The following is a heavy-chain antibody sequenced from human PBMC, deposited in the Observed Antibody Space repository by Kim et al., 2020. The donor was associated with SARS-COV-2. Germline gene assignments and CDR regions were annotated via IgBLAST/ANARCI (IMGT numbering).Heavy chain of an antibody. CDR1: GFTFSSYA. CDR3: AKDRFYYYGSGSYYNPFDY. D-gene: IGHD3-10*01. Sequence: GGSLRLSCAASGFTFSSYAMSWVRQAPGKGLEWVSAISGSGGSTYYADSVKGRFTISRDNSKNTLYLQMNSLRAEDTAVYYCAKDRFYYYGSGSYYNPFDYWGQGTLVTVSS. V-gene: IGHV3-23*01. CDR2: ISGSGGST. J-gene: IGHJ4*02.